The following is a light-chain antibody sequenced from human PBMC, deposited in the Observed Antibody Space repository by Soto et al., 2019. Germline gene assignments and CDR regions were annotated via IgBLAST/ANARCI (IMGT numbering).Light chain of an antibody. CDR3: QQNYNTPTWT. Sequence: DIPVTQSPSSLSASVGDRITITCRARQSISSYLNWYQHKLGKAPKLLISGASTLLSGVPSRFSGRGSGIDFTISISSLQPEDFAPYYCQQNYNTPTWTCGQGTKVEGK. J-gene: IGKJ1*01. V-gene: IGKV1-39*01. CDR2: GAS. CDR1: QSISSY.